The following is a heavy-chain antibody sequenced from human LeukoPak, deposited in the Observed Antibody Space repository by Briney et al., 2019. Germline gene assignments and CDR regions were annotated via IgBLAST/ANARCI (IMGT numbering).Heavy chain of an antibody. J-gene: IGHJ3*02. V-gene: IGHV3-48*01. CDR1: GFSFSRYS. Sequence: PGGSLRLSCAASGFSFSRYSMNWVRQAPGKGLEWVSYIGRSSSPIYYADSVKGRFTISRDDAKNSLYLQMNSLRAEDTAVYYCAREPHTRAFDIWGQGTMVTVSS. CDR2: IGRSSSPI. CDR3: AREPHTRAFDI.